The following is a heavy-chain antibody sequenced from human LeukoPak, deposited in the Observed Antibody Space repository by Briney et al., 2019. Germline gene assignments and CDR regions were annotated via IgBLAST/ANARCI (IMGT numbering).Heavy chain of an antibody. J-gene: IGHJ6*02. V-gene: IGHV3-11*04. Sequence: PGGSLRLSCAASGFTFSDYYMSWIRQAPGKGLEWVSYISSSGSTIYYADSVKGRFTISRDNAKNSLYLQMNSLRAEDTAVYYCARDWEPYDFWSGYYDYYYYGMDVWGQGTTVTVSS. CDR3: ARDWEPYDFWSGYYDYYYYGMDV. CDR2: ISSSGSTI. D-gene: IGHD3-3*01. CDR1: GFTFSDYY.